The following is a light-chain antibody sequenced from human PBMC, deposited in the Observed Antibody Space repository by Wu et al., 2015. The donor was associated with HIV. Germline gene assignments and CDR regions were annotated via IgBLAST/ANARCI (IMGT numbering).Light chain of an antibody. V-gene: IGKV3-15*01. CDR1: QSIGSN. J-gene: IGKJ1*01. Sequence: SPGETSHPLLVGSSQSIGSNLAWVPTKSLATAPRLLIYAASTRATGIPARFSGSGSGTEFTLSISSLQSEDFAVYFCQQYNNWPPGTFGQGTKVEIK. CDR2: AAS. CDR3: QQYNNWPPGT.